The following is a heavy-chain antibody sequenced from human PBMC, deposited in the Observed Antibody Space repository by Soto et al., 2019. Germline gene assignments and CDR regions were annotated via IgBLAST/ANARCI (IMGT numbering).Heavy chain of an antibody. J-gene: IGHJ4*02. Sequence: PGGSLRLSCAASGFNSGREAMSWVRQDPGKRLEWVASISFDGSDTLYIDSVKGRFTISRDNSKSTVDLQMDSLRPEDTAVYYCAKDWGLGMWGQGTLVTSPQ. CDR1: GFNSGREA. CDR3: AKDWGLGM. CDR2: ISFDGSDT. V-gene: IGHV3-30-3*01. D-gene: IGHD3-16*01.